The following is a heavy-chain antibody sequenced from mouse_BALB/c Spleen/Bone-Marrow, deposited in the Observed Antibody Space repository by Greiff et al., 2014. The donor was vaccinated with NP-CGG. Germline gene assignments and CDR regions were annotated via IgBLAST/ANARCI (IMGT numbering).Heavy chain of an antibody. Sequence: EVKLVESGGGLVKPGGSLKLSCAASGFTFSDYYMYWVRQTPEKRLEWVATISDGGSYTYYPDSVKGRFTISRDNAKNNQYLQMSSLKSEDTAMYYCARDLITAGTSFAYWGQGTLVTVSA. V-gene: IGHV5-4*02. D-gene: IGHD1-2*01. CDR2: ISDGGSYT. CDR3: ARDLITAGTSFAY. CDR1: GFTFSDYY. J-gene: IGHJ3*01.